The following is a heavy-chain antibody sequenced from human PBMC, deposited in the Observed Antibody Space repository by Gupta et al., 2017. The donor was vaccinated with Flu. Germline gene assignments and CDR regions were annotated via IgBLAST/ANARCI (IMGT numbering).Heavy chain of an antibody. CDR3: ARDVGVPGYYYYTDV. CDR1: GDSYTSGAYY. J-gene: IGHJ6*03. CDR2: IYYKGGT. V-gene: IGHV4-31*03. Sequence: QVQLQESGPALLKSSQTLSLTCSVSGDSYTSGAYYWSWFRQVPGQGLEWIGNIYYKGGTHFNPSLKSRVGISLYPSQNQLSLRLTSVTAADTAIYYCARDVGVPGYYYYTDVWGKGTPVTVSS. D-gene: IGHD1-26*01.